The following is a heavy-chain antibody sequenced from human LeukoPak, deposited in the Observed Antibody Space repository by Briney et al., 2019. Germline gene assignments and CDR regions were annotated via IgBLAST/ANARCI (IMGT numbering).Heavy chain of an antibody. CDR2: IRSSGRTI. CDR3: AELGITMIGGV. J-gene: IGHJ6*04. D-gene: IGHD3-10*02. Sequence: LTLSCAASGFTLSSYEMNWVRQAPGKGVEGVSYIRSSGRTIYYADSVEGRFTISRDNDKNALYVHMNSLRCEDTAVYYCAELGITMIGGVWGKGTTVTISS. V-gene: IGHV3-48*03. CDR1: GFTLSSYE.